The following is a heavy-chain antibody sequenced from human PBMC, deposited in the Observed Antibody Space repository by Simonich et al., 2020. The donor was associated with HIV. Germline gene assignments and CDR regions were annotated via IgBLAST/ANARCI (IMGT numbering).Heavy chain of an antibody. J-gene: IGHJ3*02. Sequence: QVQPQQWGAGLLKPSETLSLTCAVYGGSFSGYYWSWIRQPPGQGLEWIGEINHSGSIHYNPSLKSRVTRSVDSSKNQCSLKLSSGTAADTAVYYCARRYSSSWDPRGAFDIWGQGTMVTVSS. CDR1: GGSFSGYY. D-gene: IGHD6-13*01. CDR2: INHSGSI. V-gene: IGHV4-34*01. CDR3: ARRYSSSWDPRGAFDI.